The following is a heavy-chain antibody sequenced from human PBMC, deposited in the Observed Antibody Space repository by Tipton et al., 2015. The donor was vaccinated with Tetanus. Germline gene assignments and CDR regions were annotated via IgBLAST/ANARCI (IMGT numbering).Heavy chain of an antibody. CDR2: IYPGASDA. CDR3: ANLPSQVAFDI. V-gene: IGHV5-51*01. Sequence: QLVQSGAEEKKTGESLKISCKGSGYSFTSYSIGWVRQMYGKGLEWMGIIYPGASDAIYSPSFQGQVTISADHSIRTAYVQCNSLKTSAPAMYYCANLPSQVAFDIWGQGTMVTVTS. J-gene: IGHJ3*02. CDR1: GYSFTSYS.